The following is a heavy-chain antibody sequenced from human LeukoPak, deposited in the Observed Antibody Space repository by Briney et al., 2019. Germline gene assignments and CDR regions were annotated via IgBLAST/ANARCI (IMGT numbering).Heavy chain of an antibody. J-gene: IGHJ5*02. CDR2: ISSSSTI. CDR1: GFTFSSYS. V-gene: IGHV3-48*01. Sequence: GGSLRLSCAASGFTFSSYSMNWVRQAPGKGLEWVSYISSSSTIYYADSAKGRFTISRDNAKNSLYLQMNSLRAEDTAVYYCARFTRGFDPWGQGTLVTVSS. CDR3: ARFTRGFDP.